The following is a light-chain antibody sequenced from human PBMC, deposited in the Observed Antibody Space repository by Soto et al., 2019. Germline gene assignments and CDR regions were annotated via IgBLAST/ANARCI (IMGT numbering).Light chain of an antibody. CDR3: QQSYNTPLT. J-gene: IGKJ4*01. CDR2: TAS. Sequence: DIQMNLSPSSLSASVGDRVTVTCRASQSISRYLNWYQQKPGKAPKLLIYTASSLQSGVPSRFSGSGSGTDFTLTISSLQPEDFATYYCQQSYNTPLTFGGGTKVDIK. CDR1: QSISRY. V-gene: IGKV1-39*01.